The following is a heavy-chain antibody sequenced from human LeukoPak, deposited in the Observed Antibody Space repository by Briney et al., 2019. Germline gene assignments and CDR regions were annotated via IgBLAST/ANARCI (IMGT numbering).Heavy chain of an antibody. CDR3: ATEGYSSGRAVAFNY. CDR1: EFTLRTFT. J-gene: IGHJ4*02. CDR2: ITVDGNTK. V-gene: IGHV3-30*04. Sequence: GTSLRLSCAASEFTLRTFTMHWVRQSPGKGPEWLALITVDGNTKTYADSVKGRVTISRDNSKNTLFLEMNSLTSEDATVHYCATEGYSSGRAVAFNYWGQGTLVTVSS. D-gene: IGHD6-19*01.